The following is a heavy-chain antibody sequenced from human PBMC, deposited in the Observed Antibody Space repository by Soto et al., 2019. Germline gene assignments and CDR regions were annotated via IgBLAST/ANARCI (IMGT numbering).Heavy chain of an antibody. Sequence: LSLTCTVSGGSISSGGYYWSWIRQHPGKGLEWIGYIYYSGSTYYNPSLKSRVTISVDTSKNQFSLKLSSVTAADTAVYYCARAKDRGGYKPAYYYYGMDVWGQGTTVTVSS. D-gene: IGHD1-20*01. CDR2: IYYSGST. V-gene: IGHV4-31*03. CDR3: ARAKDRGGYKPAYYYYGMDV. CDR1: GGSISSGGYY. J-gene: IGHJ6*02.